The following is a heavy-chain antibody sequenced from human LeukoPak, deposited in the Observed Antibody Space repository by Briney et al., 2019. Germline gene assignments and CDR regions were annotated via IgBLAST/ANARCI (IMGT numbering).Heavy chain of an antibody. CDR3: ARWFCSSTSCYYDY. CDR1: GFTVSSKY. CDR2: IYSDGST. Sequence: GGSLRLSCAASGFTVSSKYMSWVRQAPGKGLEWVSVIYSDGSTYYADSVKGRFTISRDNSKNTLYLQMSSLRAEDTAVYYCARWFCSSTSCYYDYWGQGTLVTVSS. V-gene: IGHV3-66*01. D-gene: IGHD2-2*01. J-gene: IGHJ4*02.